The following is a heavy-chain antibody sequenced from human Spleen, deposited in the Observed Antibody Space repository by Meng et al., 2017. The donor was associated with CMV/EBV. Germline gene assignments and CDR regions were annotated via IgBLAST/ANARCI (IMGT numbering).Heavy chain of an antibody. CDR1: GFVFNKYW. Sequence: GGSLRLSCAASGFVFNKYWMSWVRQVPGKGLEWVANIKDDGSEKYYAESVEGRFSVSRDNAKNSLYLQMNSLRAEDTAVYYCARDGTVAGAFDIWGLGTLVTVSS. J-gene: IGHJ3*02. D-gene: IGHD6-19*01. CDR2: IKDDGSEK. V-gene: IGHV3-7*01. CDR3: ARDGTVAGAFDI.